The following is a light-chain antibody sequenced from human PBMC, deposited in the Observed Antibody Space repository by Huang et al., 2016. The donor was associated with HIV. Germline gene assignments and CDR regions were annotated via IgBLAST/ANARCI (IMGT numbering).Light chain of an antibody. CDR3: QQRSDWPLT. J-gene: IGKJ5*01. Sequence: EIVLTQSPGTLSLSPGERATLSCRASESIKNYLAWYQQKPGQAPRLPIYDASNRATGIPARFSGSGSGTDFTLTITSLEPEDFAVYYCQQRSDWPLTFGQGTRLEIK. V-gene: IGKV3-11*01. CDR2: DAS. CDR1: ESIKNY.